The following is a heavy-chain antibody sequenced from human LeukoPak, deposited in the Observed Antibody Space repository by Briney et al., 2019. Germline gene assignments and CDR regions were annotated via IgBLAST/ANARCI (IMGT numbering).Heavy chain of an antibody. CDR2: INLNSGGT. V-gene: IGHV1-2*06. Sequence: ASVKVSCKASGYTFTCYFMHWVRQAPGQGLEWMGRINLNSGGTYYAQNFRGRVTMTRDTSISTAYVELSRLTSDDTAVYYCARDLSSTSNWEFDYWGQGTLVTVSS. J-gene: IGHJ4*02. CDR1: GYTFTCYF. D-gene: IGHD1-26*01. CDR3: ARDLSSTSNWEFDY.